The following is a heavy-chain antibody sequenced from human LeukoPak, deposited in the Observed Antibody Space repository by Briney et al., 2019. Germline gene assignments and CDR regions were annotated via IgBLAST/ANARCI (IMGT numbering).Heavy chain of an antibody. CDR3: ARHRSKWLQSSFDY. J-gene: IGHJ4*02. D-gene: IGHD5-24*01. Sequence: SETLSLTCAVYGGSFSDYYWNWIRQPPEKGLEWIGEINHSGSTDYNPSLKSRVTISVDTSKNQFSLKLGSVTAADTAVYYCARHRSKWLQSSFDYWGQGTLVTVSS. CDR1: GGSFSDYY. V-gene: IGHV4-34*01. CDR2: INHSGST.